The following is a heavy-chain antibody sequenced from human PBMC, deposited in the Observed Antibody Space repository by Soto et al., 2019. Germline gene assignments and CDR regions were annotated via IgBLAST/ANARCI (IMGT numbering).Heavy chain of an antibody. J-gene: IGHJ4*02. D-gene: IGHD3-3*01. V-gene: IGHV4-39*07. Sequence: SETLSLTCTVSGGSISSSSYYWGWIRQPPGKGLEWIGSIYYSGSTNYNPSLKSRVTILVDTSKNQFSLKLSSVTAADTAVYYCARGGWRHIDYWGQGTLVTVSS. CDR1: GGSISSSSYY. CDR3: ARGGWRHIDY. CDR2: IYYSGST.